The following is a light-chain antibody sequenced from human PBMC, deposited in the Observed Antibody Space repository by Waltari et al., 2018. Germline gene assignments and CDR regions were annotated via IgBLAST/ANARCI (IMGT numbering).Light chain of an antibody. CDR1: SSDIGAYNY. CDR2: DVT. Sequence: QSALTLPASVSGSPGQSITISCTGTSSDIGAYNYVSWYQQHPGKAPKLLIYDVTYRPSGVSSRFSGSKSGNTASLTISGLQAEDEADYYCNSHTTVSSLVFGTGTKVTVL. J-gene: IGLJ1*01. V-gene: IGLV2-14*03. CDR3: NSHTTVSSLV.